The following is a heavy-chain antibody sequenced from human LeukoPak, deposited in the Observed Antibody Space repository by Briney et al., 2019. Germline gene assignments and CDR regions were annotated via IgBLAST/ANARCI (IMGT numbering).Heavy chain of an antibody. CDR2: IYTSGST. J-gene: IGHJ6*03. Sequence: SETLSLTCTVSGGSISSYYWSWIRQPDGKGLEWIGRIYTSGSTYYNPSLKSRVTMSVDTSKNQFSLKLSSVTAADTAVYYCARANYYYDSSGYYAKNYYYYYMDVWGKGTTVTVSS. CDR3: ARANYYYDSSGYYAKNYYYYYMDV. CDR1: GGSISSYY. V-gene: IGHV4-4*07. D-gene: IGHD3-22*01.